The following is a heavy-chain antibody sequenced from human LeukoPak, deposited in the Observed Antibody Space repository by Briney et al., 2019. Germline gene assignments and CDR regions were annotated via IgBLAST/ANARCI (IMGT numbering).Heavy chain of an antibody. D-gene: IGHD7-27*01. Sequence: SETLSLTCTVSGGSISSYYWSWIRQPPGKGLEWIGYIYYSGSTNYNPSLKSRVTKSVDTSKNQFSLNLYSVTAADTAVYYCGARSGWGAFDVWGRGTMVTVSS. CDR3: GARSGWGAFDV. J-gene: IGHJ3*01. V-gene: IGHV4-59*08. CDR2: IYYSGST. CDR1: GGSISSYY.